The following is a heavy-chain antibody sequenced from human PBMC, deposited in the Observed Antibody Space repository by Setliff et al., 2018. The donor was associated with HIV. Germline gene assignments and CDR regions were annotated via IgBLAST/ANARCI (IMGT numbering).Heavy chain of an antibody. CDR3: ARARRDSYDRGRRNHYYIDV. CDR1: GYTFSSYD. D-gene: IGHD3-22*01. V-gene: IGHV1-8*02. J-gene: IGHJ6*03. Sequence: ASVKVSCKASGYTFSSYDINWVRQATGQGLEWMGWMNPNSGNTGYAQKFQGRVTMTRDTSISTAYMELNNLKFEDTAVYYCARARRDSYDRGRRNHYYIDVWGKGSTVTVSS. CDR2: MNPNSGNT.